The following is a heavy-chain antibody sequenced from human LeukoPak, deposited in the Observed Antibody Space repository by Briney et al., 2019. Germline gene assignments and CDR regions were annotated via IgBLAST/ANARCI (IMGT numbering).Heavy chain of an antibody. V-gene: IGHV3-23*01. CDR3: VKDGWSD. CDR1: GSIFSDYG. Sequence: PGRCLRLSCVASGSIFSDYGMNWVRQAPGKGLEWVSFVSGSDNTYYAESAKGRFTISRDNSKNTLYLQMNSLRAEDTAIYYCVKDGWSDWGEGTLVTAPS. CDR2: VSGSDNT. J-gene: IGHJ4*02. D-gene: IGHD2-15*01.